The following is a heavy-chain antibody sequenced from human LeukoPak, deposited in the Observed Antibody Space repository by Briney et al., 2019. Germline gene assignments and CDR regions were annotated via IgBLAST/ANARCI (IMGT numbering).Heavy chain of an antibody. V-gene: IGHV3-30*02. Sequence: PGGSLRLSCAASGFTFSSYGMHWVRQAPGKGLEWVAFIRNDGSNRYYADSMKGRFTISRDNSKNTLCLQMNSLRAEDTAVYYCAKDIGYSNNYYYMDVWGRGTTVTVSS. CDR1: GFTFSSYG. CDR2: IRNDGSNR. CDR3: AKDIGYSNNYYYMDV. J-gene: IGHJ6*03. D-gene: IGHD4-11*01.